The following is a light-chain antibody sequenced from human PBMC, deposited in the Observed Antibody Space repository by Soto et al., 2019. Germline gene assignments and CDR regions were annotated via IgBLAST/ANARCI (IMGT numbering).Light chain of an antibody. CDR1: SSDVGGYNY. J-gene: IGLJ1*01. Sequence: QSALTQPPSASWSPGQSVTISCTGTSSDVGGYNYVSWYQQHPGKAPKLMIYEVSNRPSGVSNRFSGSKSGNTASLTISGLQAEDEADYYCSSYTSSSTRVFGTGTKVTVL. V-gene: IGLV2-14*01. CDR2: EVS. CDR3: SSYTSSSTRV.